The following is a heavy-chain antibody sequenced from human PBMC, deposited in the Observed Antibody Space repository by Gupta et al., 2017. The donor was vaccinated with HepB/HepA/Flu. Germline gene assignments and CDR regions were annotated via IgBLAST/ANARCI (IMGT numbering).Heavy chain of an antibody. Sequence: EVQLLESGGGLVQHGGSLRLSCAPSGFPFRSYPMSWVRQAPGKGLEWVSGISAGGGSTYYADSVKGRFTISRDNSKNTLYLQMNSLRAEDTAVYYCAKSMGVRGRSGSDYWGQGTLVTVSS. J-gene: IGHJ4*02. CDR2: ISAGGGST. CDR3: AKSMGVRGRSGSDY. D-gene: IGHD6-19*01. CDR1: GFPFRSYP. V-gene: IGHV3-23*01.